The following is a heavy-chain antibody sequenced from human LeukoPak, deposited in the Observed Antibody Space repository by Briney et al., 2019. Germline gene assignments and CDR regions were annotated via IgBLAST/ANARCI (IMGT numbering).Heavy chain of an antibody. CDR2: MYYSGTT. D-gene: IGHD3-10*01. J-gene: IGHJ5*02. V-gene: IGHV4-38-2*02. CDR1: GYSISSGYY. Sequence: PSETMSLTCTVSGYSISSGYYWGWIRQPPGKGLEWIGSMYYSGTTYYNPSLTSRVTISVDTSKHQFSLQLTSVTAADTAVYCCTRGPLLWFGELRFDPWGQGILVTVSS. CDR3: TRGPLLWFGELRFDP.